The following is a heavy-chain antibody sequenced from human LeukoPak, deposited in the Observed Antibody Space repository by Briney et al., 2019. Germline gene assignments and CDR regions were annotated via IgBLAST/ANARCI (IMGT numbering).Heavy chain of an antibody. V-gene: IGHV4-39*01. D-gene: IGHD6-19*01. J-gene: IGHJ1*01. CDR1: GGSISSSSYY. CDR3: ARGDSGWYSTEYFQH. CDR2: IYYSGST. Sequence: PSETLSHTCTVSGGSISSSSYYWGWIRQPPGKGLEWIGSIYYSGSTYYNPSLKSRVTISVDTSKNQFSLKLSSVTAADTAVYYCARGDSGWYSTEYFQHWGQGTLVTVSS.